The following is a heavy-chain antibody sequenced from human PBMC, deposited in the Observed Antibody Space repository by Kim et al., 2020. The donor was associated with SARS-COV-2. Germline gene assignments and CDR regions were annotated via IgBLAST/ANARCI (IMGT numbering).Heavy chain of an antibody. CDR3: ARCILGFCSSSSCPEGAF. D-gene: IGHD2-2*01. CDR1: GGSISNYY. Sequence: SETLSLTCTVSGGSISNYYWSWIRQPPGKGLEWIGYIYYSGSTNYNPSLQSRVTMSVNTSKMQFSLKLSSVTAADTAVDYCARCILGFCSSSSCPEGAF. V-gene: IGHV4-59*01. J-gene: IGHJ3*01. CDR2: IYYSGST.